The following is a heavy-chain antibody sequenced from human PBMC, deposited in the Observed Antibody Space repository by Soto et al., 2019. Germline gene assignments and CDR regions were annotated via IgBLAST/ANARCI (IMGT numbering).Heavy chain of an antibody. V-gene: IGHV1-69*12. CDR1: GGTFSSYA. J-gene: IGHJ6*02. CDR3: ARNPDTNYYYGMDV. Sequence: QVQLVQSGAEVKKPGSSVKVSCKASGGTFSSYAKSWVRQAPGQGLEWMGGIIPIFGTANYAQKFQVRVTITADESTSTAYMELSSLRSEDTAVYYCARNPDTNYYYGMDVWGQGTTVTVSS. CDR2: IIPIFGTA.